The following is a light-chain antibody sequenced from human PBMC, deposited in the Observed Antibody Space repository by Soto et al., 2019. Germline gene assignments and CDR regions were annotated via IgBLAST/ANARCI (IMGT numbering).Light chain of an antibody. CDR1: QSITSNY. J-gene: IGKJ2*01. Sequence: EIVLTQSPGTLSLSPGERATLSCRASQSITSNYLAWYQQKPGQAPRLLVYAVSGRPNGIPDRFSGSGSGTHFTLTISRLEPEDFVLYSCHQYGRSPYTFSQGNQLEIK. CDR3: HQYGRSPYT. V-gene: IGKV3-20*01. CDR2: AVS.